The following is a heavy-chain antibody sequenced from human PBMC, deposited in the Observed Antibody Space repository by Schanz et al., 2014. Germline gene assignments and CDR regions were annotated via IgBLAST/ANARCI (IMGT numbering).Heavy chain of an antibody. CDR1: GYTFTSDS. CDR2: MNPNSGNP. Sequence: QVQLVQSGAEVKKPGASVKVSCKASGYTFTSDSMHWVRQAPGQGLEWLGWMNPNSGNPGFAQKFRGRVTMTRNAYMSTAYIELHILTSEDTAVYYCARGRTFDYWGQGSLVTVSS. CDR3: ARGRTFDY. V-gene: IGHV1-8*02. J-gene: IGHJ4*02.